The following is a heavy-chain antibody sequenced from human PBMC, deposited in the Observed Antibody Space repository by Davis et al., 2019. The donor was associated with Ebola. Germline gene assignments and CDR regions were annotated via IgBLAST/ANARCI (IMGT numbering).Heavy chain of an antibody. CDR1: GGTFTSYD. V-gene: IGHV1-8*01. CDR2: MNPNSGNT. CDR3: ATNPGYSPAENWSDP. D-gene: IGHD6-13*01. Sequence: ASVKVSCKASGGTFTSYDINWVRQATGQGLEWMGWMNPNSGNTGYAQKFQGRVTMTRNTSISTAYMELSSLRSEDTAVYYCATNPGYSPAENWSDPWGQGTLVTGSS. J-gene: IGHJ5*02.